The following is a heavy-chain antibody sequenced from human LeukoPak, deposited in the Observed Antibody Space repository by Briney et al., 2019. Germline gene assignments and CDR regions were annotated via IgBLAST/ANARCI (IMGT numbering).Heavy chain of an antibody. Sequence: ASVKVSCKASGYTFTSYGISWVRQAPGQGLEWMGWISAYNGNTNYAQKLQGRVTMTTDTSTSTAYMDLSSLRSEDTAVYYCARVVRDKYQAIFHDHYCMDVWGKGTTVTISS. V-gene: IGHV1-18*01. CDR1: GYTFTSYG. J-gene: IGHJ6*03. CDR2: ISAYNGNT. CDR3: ARVVRDKYQAIFHDHYCMDV. D-gene: IGHD3-10*01.